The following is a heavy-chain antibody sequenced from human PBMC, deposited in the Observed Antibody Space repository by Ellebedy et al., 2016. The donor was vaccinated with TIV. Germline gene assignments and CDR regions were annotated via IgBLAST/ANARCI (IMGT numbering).Heavy chain of an antibody. CDR2: ISGSGGST. Sequence: GESLKISXAASGFTFSSYAMSWVRQAPGKGLEWVSAISGSGGSTYYADSVKGRFTISRDNSKNTLYLQMNSLRAEDTAVYYCAREDYYYGMDVWGQGTTVTVSS. J-gene: IGHJ6*02. CDR1: GFTFSSYA. CDR3: AREDYYYGMDV. V-gene: IGHV3-23*01.